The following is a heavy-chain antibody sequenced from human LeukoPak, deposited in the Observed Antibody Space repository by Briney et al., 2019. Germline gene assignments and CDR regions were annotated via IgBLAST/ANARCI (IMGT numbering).Heavy chain of an antibody. CDR2: MYTSGST. CDR1: GGSISSGSYY. CDR3: AMFHSLTYYFDY. Sequence: SETLSLTCTGSGGSISSGSYYCSWIRQPAGKGLEWIGRMYTSGSTNYNPSLRSRVTISVDTSKNQFSLKLSSVTAADTAVYYCAMFHSLTYYFDYWGQGTLVTVSS. J-gene: IGHJ4*02. D-gene: IGHD3-10*02. V-gene: IGHV4-61*02.